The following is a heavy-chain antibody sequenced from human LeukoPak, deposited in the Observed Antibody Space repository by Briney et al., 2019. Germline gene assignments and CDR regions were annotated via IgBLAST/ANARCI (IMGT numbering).Heavy chain of an antibody. J-gene: IGHJ4*02. CDR1: GGSISSGSYY. CDR3: ARGGILTGYYVYFDY. Sequence: SQTLSLTCTVSGGSISSGSYYWRWIRQPAGKGLEWIGRIYTSGSTNYNPSLKSRVTISVDTSKNQFSLKLSSVTAADTAVYYCARGGILTGYYVYFDYWGQGTLVTVSS. V-gene: IGHV4-61*02. CDR2: IYTSGST. D-gene: IGHD3-9*01.